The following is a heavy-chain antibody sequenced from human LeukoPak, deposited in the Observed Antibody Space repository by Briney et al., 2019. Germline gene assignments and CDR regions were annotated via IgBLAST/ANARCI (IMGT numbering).Heavy chain of an antibody. D-gene: IGHD1-26*01. CDR1: GYTFTSYD. V-gene: IGHV1-8*02. Sequence: ASVKVSCKASGYTFTSYDINWVRQATGQGLEWMGWMNPNSGNTGYARKFQGRVTMTRSTSIRTAYMELSSLTSEDTAVCYCAVDFVGTTNVFDYWGQGTLVTVFS. CDR3: AVDFVGTTNVFDY. CDR2: MNPNSGNT. J-gene: IGHJ4*02.